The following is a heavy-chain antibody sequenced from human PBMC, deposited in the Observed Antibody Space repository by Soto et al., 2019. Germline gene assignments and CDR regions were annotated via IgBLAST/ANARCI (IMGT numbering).Heavy chain of an antibody. D-gene: IGHD5-12*01. J-gene: IGHJ4*02. CDR2: IKAAGGDT. Sequence: EVQLLVSGGDLVRPGWSLRLSCAGSGFMFSNYPMSWVRQAPGKGPEWVAAIKAAGGDTYYAESVKGRFTISRDNFNDMLYLQMNILTVEDTDRYYLKRDVVASSPPGADNWGQGTLVRVSS. CDR1: GFMFSNYP. V-gene: IGHV3-23*01. CDR3: KRDVVASSPPGADN.